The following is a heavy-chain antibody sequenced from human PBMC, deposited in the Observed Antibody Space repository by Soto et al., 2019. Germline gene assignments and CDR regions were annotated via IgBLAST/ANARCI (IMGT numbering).Heavy chain of an antibody. CDR1: GGTFSSYA. D-gene: IGHD2-21*02. CDR2: IIPIFGTA. CDR3: ARDGQVTAIREGYDYGMDV. V-gene: IGHV1-69*12. Sequence: QVQLVQSGAEVKKPGSSVKVSCKASGGTFSSYAISWVRQAPGQGLEWMGGIIPIFGTANYAQKFQGRVTITADESTSTAYMELSSLRSEDTAVYYCARDGQVTAIREGYDYGMDVWGQGTTVTVSS. J-gene: IGHJ6*02.